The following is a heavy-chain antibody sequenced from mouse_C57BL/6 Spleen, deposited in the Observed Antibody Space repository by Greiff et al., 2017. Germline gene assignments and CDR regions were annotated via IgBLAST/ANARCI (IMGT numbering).Heavy chain of an antibody. Sequence: QVQLQQPGAELVRPGSSVKLSCKASGYTFTSYWMHWVKQRPIQGLEWIGNIDPSDSETHYNQKFKDKATLTVDKSSSTAYMQLSSLTSEDSAVYFCAREGDYGSSYDYWGQGTTLTVSS. J-gene: IGHJ2*01. CDR3: AREGDYGSSYDY. D-gene: IGHD1-1*01. V-gene: IGHV1-52*01. CDR2: IDPSDSET. CDR1: GYTFTSYW.